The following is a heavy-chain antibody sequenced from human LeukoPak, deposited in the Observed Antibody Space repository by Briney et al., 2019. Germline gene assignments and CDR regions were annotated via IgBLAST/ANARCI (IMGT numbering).Heavy chain of an antibody. CDR1: GFTFSSYG. V-gene: IGHV3-30*02. Sequence: GSLRLSCAASGFTFSSYGMHWVRQAPGKGLEGVTFIRYDGSNKYYADSVKGRFTISRDNSKNTLYLQMNSLRAEDTAVYYCAKGTVPAASTHYFDYWGQGTLVTVSS. CDR3: AKGTVPAASTHYFDY. D-gene: IGHD2-2*01. CDR2: IRYDGSNK. J-gene: IGHJ4*02.